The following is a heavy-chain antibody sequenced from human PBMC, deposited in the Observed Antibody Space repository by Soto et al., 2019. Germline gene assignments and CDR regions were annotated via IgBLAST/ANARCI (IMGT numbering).Heavy chain of an antibody. Sequence: GGSLRLSCAASGFTFSSYGMHWVRQAPGKGLEWVAVISYDGSNKYYADSVKGRFTISRDNSKNTLYLQMNSLRAEDTAVYYCAKDGSGKGVSTPCFDYWGQGTLVTVSS. CDR1: GFTFSSYG. CDR3: AKDGSGKGVSTPCFDY. J-gene: IGHJ4*02. D-gene: IGHD3-10*01. V-gene: IGHV3-30*18. CDR2: ISYDGSNK.